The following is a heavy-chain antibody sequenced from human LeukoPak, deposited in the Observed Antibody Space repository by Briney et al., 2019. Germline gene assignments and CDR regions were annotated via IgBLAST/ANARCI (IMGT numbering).Heavy chain of an antibody. CDR3: ATEGPFYNESSGCPLDS. D-gene: IGHD3-22*01. J-gene: IGHJ4*02. CDR2: IISIFGIT. Sequence: SVKVSCKASGGTFSSYAISWVRQAPGQGLDWMGRIISIFGITYYAQKFQGRVTITADKPTSTAYMELSSLRSEDTAVYYCATEGPFYNESSGCPLDSWGQGTLVTVSS. V-gene: IGHV1-69*04. CDR1: GGTFSSYA.